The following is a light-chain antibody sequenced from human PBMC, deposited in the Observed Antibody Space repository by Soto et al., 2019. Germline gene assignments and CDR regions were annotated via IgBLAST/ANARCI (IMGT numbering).Light chain of an antibody. V-gene: IGKV1-33*01. J-gene: IGKJ2*01. Sequence: DIQMTQSPSSLSASVGERVTITCRENEDISNYLNWYQQKPGRTPKLLIYDASSLETGVPSRFSGRGSGTHFTFTISSLQPEDVGTYYCQQYENLRLHTFGPGTKL. CDR1: EDISNY. CDR2: DAS. CDR3: QQYENLRLHT.